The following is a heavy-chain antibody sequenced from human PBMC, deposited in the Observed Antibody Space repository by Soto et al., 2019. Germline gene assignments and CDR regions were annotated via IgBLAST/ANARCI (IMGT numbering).Heavy chain of an antibody. CDR3: ERAHDCSGGSCGLYNWFDR. Sequence: QVQLVQSGAEVQKPGSSVKVSCKASGGTFSSYTISWVRQAPGQGLEWMGRIIPILGIANYAQKFQGRVTSTADKSTSTAYMEQSSLRSEDTAVYYCERAHDCSGGSCGLYNWFDRWGQGTLVTVSS. V-gene: IGHV1-69*02. CDR1: GGTFSSYT. J-gene: IGHJ5*02. CDR2: IIPILGIA. D-gene: IGHD2-15*01.